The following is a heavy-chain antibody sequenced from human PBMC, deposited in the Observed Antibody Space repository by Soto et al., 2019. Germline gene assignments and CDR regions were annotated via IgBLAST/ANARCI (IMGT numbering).Heavy chain of an antibody. D-gene: IGHD2-2*01. CDR3: ARYCSSTSCQLDP. J-gene: IGHJ5*02. CDR1: GYTFTGYY. V-gene: IGHV1-2*04. Sequence: ASVKVSCNASGYTFTGYYMHWVRQAPGQGLEWMGWINPNSGGTNYAQKFQGWVTMTRDTSISTAYMELSRLRSDDTAVYYCARYCSSTSCQLDPWGQGTLVTVSS. CDR2: INPNSGGT.